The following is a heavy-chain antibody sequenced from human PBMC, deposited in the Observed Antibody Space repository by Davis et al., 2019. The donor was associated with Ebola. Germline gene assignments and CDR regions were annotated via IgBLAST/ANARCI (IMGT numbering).Heavy chain of an antibody. J-gene: IGHJ3*02. V-gene: IGHV3-74*01. CDR3: AKTRSNWWNDALEI. Sequence: HTGGSLRLSCAASGFTFSSYWMHWVRQAPGKGLVWVSRINSDGSSTSYADSVKGRFTISRDNSKNTLDLQMNSLRPEDTAVYYCAKTRSNWWNDALEIWGRGTMVIVSS. CDR1: GFTFSSYW. CDR2: INSDGSST. D-gene: IGHD2-8*02.